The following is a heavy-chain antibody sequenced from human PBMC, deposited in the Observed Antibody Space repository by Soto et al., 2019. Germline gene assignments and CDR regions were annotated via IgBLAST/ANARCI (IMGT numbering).Heavy chain of an antibody. Sequence: SVKVSCKASGGTFSSYTISWVRQAPGQGLEWMGRIIPILGIPNYAQKFQGRVTITADKSTSTAYMELSSLRSEDTAVYYCARGRKEYQLLFDYYYYYMDVWGKGTTVTVSS. J-gene: IGHJ6*03. CDR1: GGTFSSYT. D-gene: IGHD2-2*01. V-gene: IGHV1-69*02. CDR3: ARGRKEYQLLFDYYYYYMDV. CDR2: IIPILGIP.